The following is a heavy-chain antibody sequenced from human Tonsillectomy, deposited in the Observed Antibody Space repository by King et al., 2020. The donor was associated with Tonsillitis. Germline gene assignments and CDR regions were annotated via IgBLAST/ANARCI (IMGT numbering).Heavy chain of an antibody. CDR1: GGTFSSYA. CDR3: ARGKGYYYDSSGYHVFDI. V-gene: IGHV1-69*06. CDR2: IIPIFGTA. Sequence: QLVQSGAEVKKPGSSVKVSCKASGGTFSSYAISWVRQAPGQGLEWMGGIIPIFGTANYAQKFQGRVTITADKSTSTAYMELSSLRSEDTAVYYCARGKGYYYDSSGYHVFDIWGQGTMVTVSS. D-gene: IGHD3-22*01. J-gene: IGHJ3*02.